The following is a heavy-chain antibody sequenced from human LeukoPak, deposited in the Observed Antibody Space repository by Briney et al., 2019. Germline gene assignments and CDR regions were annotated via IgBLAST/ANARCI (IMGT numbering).Heavy chain of an antibody. J-gene: IGHJ6*03. Sequence: RASETLSPTCAVYGGSSSGYYWSWIRQPPGKGLEWIGEINHSGSTNYNPSLKSRVTISVDTSKNQFSLKLSSVTAADTAVYYCARGLGLGIFNYYYYMDVWGKGTTVTVSS. CDR2: INHSGST. CDR3: ARGLGLGIFNYYYYMDV. CDR1: GGSSSGYY. D-gene: IGHD7-27*01. V-gene: IGHV4-34*01.